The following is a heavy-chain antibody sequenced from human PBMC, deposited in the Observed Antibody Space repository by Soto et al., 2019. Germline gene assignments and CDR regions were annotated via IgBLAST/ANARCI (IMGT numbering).Heavy chain of an antibody. V-gene: IGHV3-7*05. Sequence: PGGSLRLSCAASGFTFSSYWMSWVRQAPGKGLEWVANIKQDGSEKYYVESVKGRFTISRDNAKNSLYLQMNSLRAEDTAVYYCARAPWIQLWFGSDWGFDYWGQGTQVTVSS. J-gene: IGHJ4*02. D-gene: IGHD5-18*01. CDR1: GFTFSSYW. CDR3: ARAPWIQLWFGSDWGFDY. CDR2: IKQDGSEK.